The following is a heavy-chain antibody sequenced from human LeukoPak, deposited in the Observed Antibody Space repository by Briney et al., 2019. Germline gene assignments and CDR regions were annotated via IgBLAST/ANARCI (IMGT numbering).Heavy chain of an antibody. CDR3: ARDAGHQLSRRNYYAMDV. CDR1: GGSISSGDYY. CDR2: IYYSGST. Sequence: LRLSCAASGGSISSGDYYWSWVRQPPGRGVEWVGYIYYSGSTYYNPSLKSRVTISVDPSNNQFSLKVNSVTAADTAVYYCARDAGHQLSRRNYYAMDVWGQGTTVPVSS. J-gene: IGHJ6*02. D-gene: IGHD1-1*01. V-gene: IGHV4-31*02.